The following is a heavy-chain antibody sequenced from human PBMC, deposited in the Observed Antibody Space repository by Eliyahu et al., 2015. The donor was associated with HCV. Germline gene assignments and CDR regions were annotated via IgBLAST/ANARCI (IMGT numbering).Heavy chain of an antibody. CDR2: ISGGXGDRYYSGSEVNT. V-gene: IGHV3-23*01. J-gene: IGHJ3*02. D-gene: IGHD2-2*01. CDR3: AKSTNIWSYDDAFDI. CDR1: GFPFTXYA. Sequence: EVQLLESGGGLVQPGGSXXLSXXASGFPFTXYAMXWVRQGPGKGLGWVSGISGGXGDRYYSGSEVNTYYADSVKGRFTISRDNSKNTVHLHMNSLRAEDTAVYYCAKSTNIWSYDDAFDIWGQGTMVTVSS.